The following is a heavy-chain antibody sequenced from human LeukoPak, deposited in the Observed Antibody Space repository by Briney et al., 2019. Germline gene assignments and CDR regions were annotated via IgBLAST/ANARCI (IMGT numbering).Heavy chain of an antibody. CDR3: ARRRKYYYDSSGYKGYFDY. J-gene: IGHJ4*02. CDR1: GGSFSGYY. Sequence: KSSETLSLTCAVYGGSFSGYYWSWIRQPPGKGLEWIGEINHSGSTNYNPSLKSRVTISVDTSKNQFSLKLSSVTAADTAVYYCARRRKYYYDSSGYKGYFDYWGQGTLVTVSS. D-gene: IGHD3-22*01. V-gene: IGHV4-34*01. CDR2: INHSGST.